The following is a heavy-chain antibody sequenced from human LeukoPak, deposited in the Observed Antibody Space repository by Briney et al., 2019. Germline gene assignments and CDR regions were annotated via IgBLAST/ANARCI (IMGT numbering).Heavy chain of an antibody. CDR3: ARGRDIYDLDGMDV. Sequence: GASVKVSCKASGYTFTSYDINWVRQATGQGLEWMGWMNPNSGNTGYAQKFQGRVTMTRNTSISTAYMELSSLRSEDTAVYYCARGRDIYDLDGMDVWGQGTTVTVSS. J-gene: IGHJ6*02. CDR2: MNPNSGNT. CDR1: GYTFTSYD. D-gene: IGHD3-3*01. V-gene: IGHV1-8*01.